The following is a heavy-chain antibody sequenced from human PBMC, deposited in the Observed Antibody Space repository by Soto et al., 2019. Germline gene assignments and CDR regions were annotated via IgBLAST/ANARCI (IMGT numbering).Heavy chain of an antibody. CDR1: GYSISSGYY. D-gene: IGHD3-22*01. CDR2: ISHRWST. Sequence: SETLSLTCAVSGYSISSGYYWGWLRQPPGKGLEWIGSISHRWSTYYNPSLNSRVTLSIDMTNNHVSLILNSVTAADTAVYYCARVGPWVPYYYDSSPYTFENWFDPWGQGTLVTVSS. J-gene: IGHJ5*02. V-gene: IGHV4-38-2*01. CDR3: ARVGPWVPYYYDSSPYTFENWFDP.